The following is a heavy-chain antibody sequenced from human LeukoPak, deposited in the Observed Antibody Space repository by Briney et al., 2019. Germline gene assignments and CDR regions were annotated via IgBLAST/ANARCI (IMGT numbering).Heavy chain of an antibody. CDR2: ISGSGGNT. D-gene: IGHD6-13*01. CDR1: GFTFSNYG. Sequence: GGSLRLSCAASGFTFSNYGMSWVRQAPGTGLEWVAGISGSGGNTYYADSVKGRFTISRDNSKNTLYLQMNNLRAEDTAIYYCAKEGVAAAGRSPYFDYWGQGTLVTVSS. V-gene: IGHV3-23*01. J-gene: IGHJ4*02. CDR3: AKEGVAAAGRSPYFDY.